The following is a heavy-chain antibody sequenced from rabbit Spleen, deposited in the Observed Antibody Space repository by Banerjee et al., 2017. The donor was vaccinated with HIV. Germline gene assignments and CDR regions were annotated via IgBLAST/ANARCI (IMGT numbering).Heavy chain of an antibody. CDR3: GRSSYAGYAGYGYGSNL. Sequence: QEQLVESGGGLVQPEGSLTLTCKASGFSFSDRDVMCWVRQAPGKGLQWIACINASTGKPVYATWASGRFTISRTSSTTVTLRMTSLTATDTATYFCGRSSYAGYAGYGYGSNLWGPGTLVTVS. D-gene: IGHD7-1*01. CDR1: GFSFSDRDV. CDR2: INASTGKP. J-gene: IGHJ4*01. V-gene: IGHV1S45*01.